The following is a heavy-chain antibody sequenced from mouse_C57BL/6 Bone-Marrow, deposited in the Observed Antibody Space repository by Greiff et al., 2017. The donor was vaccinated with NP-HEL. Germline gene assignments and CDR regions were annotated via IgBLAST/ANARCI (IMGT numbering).Heavy chain of an antibody. CDR2: IYPRSGNT. V-gene: IGHV1-81*01. CDR1: GYTFTSYG. D-gene: IGHD1-1*01. CDR3: ARPYYYGSSSYAMDY. J-gene: IGHJ4*01. Sequence: QVQLRQSGAELARPGASVKLSCKASGYTFTSYGISWVKQRTGQGLEWIGEIYPRSGNTYYNEKFKGKATLTADKSSSTAYVELRSLTSEDSAVYFCARPYYYGSSSYAMDYWGQGTSVTVSS.